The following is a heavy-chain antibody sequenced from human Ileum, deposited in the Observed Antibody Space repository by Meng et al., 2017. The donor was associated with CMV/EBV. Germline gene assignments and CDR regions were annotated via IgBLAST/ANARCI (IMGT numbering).Heavy chain of an antibody. J-gene: IGHJ4*02. CDR1: GSISTSGYD. D-gene: IGHD4-17*01. V-gene: IGHV4-31*02. CDR3: ARGPTDYVKIYFFDY. Sequence: GSISTSGYDWSCIRQHPGKGLEWIGYIYYSGSTYYNPSLKSRVTISVDTSKNQFSLKMRSMTAADTAVYYCARGPTDYVKIYFFDYWGQGTPVTVSS. CDR2: IYYSGST.